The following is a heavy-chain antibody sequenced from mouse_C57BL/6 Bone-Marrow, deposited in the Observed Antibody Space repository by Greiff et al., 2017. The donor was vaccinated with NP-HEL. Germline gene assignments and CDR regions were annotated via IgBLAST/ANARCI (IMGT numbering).Heavy chain of an antibody. CDR3: ARRSTGTDFDY. V-gene: IGHV1-18*01. CDR1: GYTFTDYY. Sequence: VQLQQSGPELVKPGASVKIPCKASGYTFTDYYMDWVKQSHGQSLEWIGDINPYNGGTIYNQKFKGKATLTVDKSSSTAYMQLRSLTSKDTAVYYCARRSTGTDFDYWGQGTTLTVSS. J-gene: IGHJ2*01. D-gene: IGHD4-1*02. CDR2: INPYNGGT.